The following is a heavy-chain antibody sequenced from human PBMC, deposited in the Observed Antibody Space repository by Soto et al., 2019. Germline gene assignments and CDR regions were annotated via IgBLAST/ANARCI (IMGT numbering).Heavy chain of an antibody. CDR3: PRHVTSPWSYGSGPHWFDP. D-gene: IGHD3-10*01. CDR2: IYYSGST. CDR1: GGSISSSSYY. Sequence: SETLSLTCTVSGGSISSSSYYWGWIRQPPGKGLEWIGSIYYSGSTYYNPSLKSRVTISVDTSKNQFSLKLSSVTAADTAVYYCPRHVTSPWSYGSGPHWFDPWGQGTLVTVSS. V-gene: IGHV4-39*01. J-gene: IGHJ5*02.